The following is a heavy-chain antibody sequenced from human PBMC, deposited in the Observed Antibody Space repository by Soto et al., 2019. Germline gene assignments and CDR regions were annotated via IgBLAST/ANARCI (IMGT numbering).Heavy chain of an antibody. Sequence: QVQLVQSGAEVKKPGSSVKVSCKASGGTFSSYAISWVRQAPGQGLEWMGGIIPIFGTANYAQKLQGRVTITADNSASTAYMERSSLRSEDTAVYYCASNGHGYYLGWFDPWGQGTLVTVSS. V-gene: IGHV1-69*06. CDR1: GGTFSSYA. CDR2: IIPIFGTA. D-gene: IGHD2-15*01. CDR3: ASNGHGYYLGWFDP. J-gene: IGHJ5*02.